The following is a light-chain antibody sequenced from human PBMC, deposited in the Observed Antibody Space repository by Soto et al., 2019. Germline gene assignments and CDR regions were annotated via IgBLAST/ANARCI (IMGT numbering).Light chain of an antibody. CDR2: LNSDGSH. J-gene: IGLJ3*02. CDR1: SGHSSYG. V-gene: IGLV4-69*01. Sequence: QLVLTQSPSASASLGASVKLTCTLSSGHSSYGIAWHQQQPEKGPRFLMKLNSDGSHSKGDGIPDRFSGSSSGAERYLTISSLQLEDEADYYCQTWGTGIEVFGGGTKLTVL. CDR3: QTWGTGIEV.